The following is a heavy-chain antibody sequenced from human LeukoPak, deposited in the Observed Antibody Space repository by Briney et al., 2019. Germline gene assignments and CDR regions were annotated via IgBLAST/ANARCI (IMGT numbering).Heavy chain of an antibody. D-gene: IGHD3-22*01. CDR3: ARDHGGYLIYWYFDL. Sequence: GRSLRLSCAASGFTFSSYGMHWVHQAPGTGREWVAVIWYDGSNKYYADSVKGRFTISRDNSKNTLYLQMNSLRAEDTAVYYCARDHGGYLIYWYFDLWGRGTLVTVSS. J-gene: IGHJ2*01. CDR1: GFTFSSYG. V-gene: IGHV3-33*01. CDR2: IWYDGSNK.